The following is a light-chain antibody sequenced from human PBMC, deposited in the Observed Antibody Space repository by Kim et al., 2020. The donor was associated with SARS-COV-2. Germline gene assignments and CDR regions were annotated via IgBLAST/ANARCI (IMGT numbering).Light chain of an antibody. J-gene: IGLJ1*01. CDR3: NSYRSGSTLNV. CDR1: SSDIGGYDY. Sequence: QSALAQPASVSGSPGQSITVSCTGTSSDIGGYDYVSWYQQHPGKAPKLIIYDVYNRPSGVSNRFSGSKSGTTASLTISGLQAEDEADYYCNSYRSGSTLNVVGTGTKVTVL. V-gene: IGLV2-14*03. CDR2: DVY.